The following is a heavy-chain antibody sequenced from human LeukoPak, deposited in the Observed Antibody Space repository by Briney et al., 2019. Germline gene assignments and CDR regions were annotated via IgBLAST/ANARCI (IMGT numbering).Heavy chain of an antibody. J-gene: IGHJ6*03. CDR1: GYTFTGYY. V-gene: IGHV1-2*02. Sequence: ASVKVSCKASGYTFTGYYMHWVRQAPGQGLEWMGWINPNSGGTNYAQKFQGRVTMTRDTSISTAYMELSRLRSDDTAVYYWARDPSGGSYYYYMDVWGKGTTVTVSS. D-gene: IGHD6-25*01. CDR2: INPNSGGT. CDR3: ARDPSGGSYYYYMDV.